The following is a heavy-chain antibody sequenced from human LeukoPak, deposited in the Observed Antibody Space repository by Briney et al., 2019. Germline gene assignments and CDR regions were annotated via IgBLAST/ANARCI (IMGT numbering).Heavy chain of an antibody. CDR3: TRPSAKYCSAGSCYPPRDY. D-gene: IGHD2-15*01. CDR1: GFTFGDYA. J-gene: IGHJ4*02. CDR2: IRSKGYGGTT. Sequence: PGGSLRLSCPASGFTFGDYAMSWVRQAPGKGLEWVGFIRSKGYGGTTEYAVSVKGRFTISRDDSKSIAYLQMNSLKTEDTAVYYCTRPSAKYCSAGSCYPPRDYWGQGTLVTVSS. V-gene: IGHV3-49*04.